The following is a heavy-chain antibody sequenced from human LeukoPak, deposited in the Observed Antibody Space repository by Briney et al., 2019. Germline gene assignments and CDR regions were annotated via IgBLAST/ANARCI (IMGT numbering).Heavy chain of an antibody. Sequence: SETLSLTCTVSGGSISSYYWSWIWQPPGKGLEWIGYIYYSGSTNYNPSLKSRVTISVDTSKNQFSLKLSSVTAADTAVYYCARGLRWSNLDYWGQGTLVTVSS. V-gene: IGHV4-59*01. D-gene: IGHD4-23*01. CDR3: ARGLRWSNLDY. CDR2: IYYSGST. J-gene: IGHJ4*02. CDR1: GGSISSYY.